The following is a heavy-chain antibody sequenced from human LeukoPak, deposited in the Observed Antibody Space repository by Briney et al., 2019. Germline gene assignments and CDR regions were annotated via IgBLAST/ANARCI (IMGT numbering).Heavy chain of an antibody. CDR3: AKDREGDYYGSGTYNY. CDR1: GFTFSSYA. J-gene: IGHJ4*02. Sequence: GGSLRLSCAASGFTFSSYAMSWVRQAPGKGLEWVSAISGSGGSTYYADSVKGRFTIPRDNSENTLYLQMNSLRAEDTAVYYCAKDREGDYYGSGTYNYWGQGTLVTVSS. V-gene: IGHV3-23*01. D-gene: IGHD3-10*01. CDR2: ISGSGGST.